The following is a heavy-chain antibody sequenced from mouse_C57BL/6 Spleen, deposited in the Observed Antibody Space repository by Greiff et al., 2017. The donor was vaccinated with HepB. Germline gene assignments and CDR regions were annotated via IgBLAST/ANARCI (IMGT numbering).Heavy chain of an antibody. V-gene: IGHV1-72*01. CDR1: GYTFTSYW. CDR2: IDPNSGGT. CDR3: ARKSDYDVWGLYAMDY. Sequence: QVQLKQPGAELVKPGASVKLSCKASGYTFTSYWMHWVKQRPGRGLEWIGRIDPNSGGTKYNEKFKSKATLTVDKPSSTAYMQLSSLTSEDSAVYYCARKSDYDVWGLYAMDYWGQGTSVTVSS. J-gene: IGHJ4*01. D-gene: IGHD2-4*01.